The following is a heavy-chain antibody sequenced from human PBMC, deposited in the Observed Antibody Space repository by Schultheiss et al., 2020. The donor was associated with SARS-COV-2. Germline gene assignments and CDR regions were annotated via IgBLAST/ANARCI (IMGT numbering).Heavy chain of an antibody. CDR3: ARDGPTGYYYYGMDV. Sequence: GESLKISCAASGFTFSSYAMNWVRQAPGKGLEWVSSISNSHYILYADSVKGRFTISRDNAKNSLYLQMNSLRAEDTAVYYCARDGPTGYYYYGMDVWGQGTTVTVSS. CDR2: ISNSHYI. V-gene: IGHV3-21*01. J-gene: IGHJ6*02. CDR1: GFTFSSYA.